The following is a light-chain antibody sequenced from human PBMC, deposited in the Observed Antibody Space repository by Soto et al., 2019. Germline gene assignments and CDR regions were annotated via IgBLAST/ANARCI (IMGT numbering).Light chain of an antibody. CDR2: AAS. CDR1: QGISSY. V-gene: IGKV1-9*01. J-gene: IGKJ5*01. CDR3: QQHNSYPIT. Sequence: DLQMTQSPSSLSASVGDSVPITCRASQGISSYLAWYQQKPGKAPKLLIYAASTLQGGVPSRFSGSGSGTDFTLTINSLQPEDLATYYCQQHNSYPITGGQGTRREIK.